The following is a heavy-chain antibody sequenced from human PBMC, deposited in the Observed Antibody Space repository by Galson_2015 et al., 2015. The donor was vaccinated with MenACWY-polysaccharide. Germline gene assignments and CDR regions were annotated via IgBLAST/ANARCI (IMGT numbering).Heavy chain of an antibody. CDR2: VSDSGGTT. CDR3: ARAWGRTLGDSSVWYVGY. J-gene: IGHJ4*02. V-gene: IGHV3-23*01. Sequence: SLRLSCAASGFTFSSYAMSWVRQAPGKGPEWVSAVSDSGGTTFYADSVKGRFTISRDTAKNTLYLQMNSLRAEDTAVYYCARAWGRTLGDSSVWYVGYWGQGTLVTVSS. CDR1: GFTFSSYA. D-gene: IGHD6-19*01.